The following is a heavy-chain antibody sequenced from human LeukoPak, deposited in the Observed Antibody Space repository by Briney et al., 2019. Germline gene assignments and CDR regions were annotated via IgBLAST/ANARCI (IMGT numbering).Heavy chain of an antibody. D-gene: IGHD2-15*01. V-gene: IGHV3-74*01. J-gene: IGHJ4*02. CDR1: GFTFSNYW. CDR3: ARQGGSYNFDF. Sequence: PGRSLRLSCAASGFTFSNYWMHWVRQAPGKGLVWVSRINTDGHSTTYADSVKGRFTISRDNAKNTLYLQMNSLRAEDTAVYYCARQGGSYNFDFWGQGTLFTVSS. CDR2: INTDGHST.